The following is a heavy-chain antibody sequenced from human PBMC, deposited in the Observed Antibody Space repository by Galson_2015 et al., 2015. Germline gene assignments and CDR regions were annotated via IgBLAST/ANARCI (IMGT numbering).Heavy chain of an antibody. CDR2: IYPGDSDT. J-gene: IGHJ4*02. Sequence: QSGAEVKKPGESLTISCKGSGYSFTSYWIGWVRQMPGKGLEWMGIIYPGDSDTRYSPSFQGQVTISADKSISTAYLQWSSLKASDTAMYYCARRTIRFFGDGYNSYYFDYWGQGTLVTVSS. D-gene: IGHD5-24*01. V-gene: IGHV5-51*01. CDR3: ARRTIRFFGDGYNSYYFDY. CDR1: GYSFTSYW.